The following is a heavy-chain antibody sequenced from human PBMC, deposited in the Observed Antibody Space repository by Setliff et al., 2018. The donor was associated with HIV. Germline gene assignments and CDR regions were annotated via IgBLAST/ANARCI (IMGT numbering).Heavy chain of an antibody. J-gene: IGHJ3*02. CDR1: GGSISSHY. V-gene: IGHV4-59*11. Sequence: SETLSLTCTVSGGSISSHYWSWIRQPPGKGLEWIGYIYYSGNTNYNPSLKSRVTISVDTSKSQLSLKLSSVTAADTAGYYCARHGHFYDSSSSDAFDIWGHGTMVTVSS. CDR3: ARHGHFYDSSSSDAFDI. D-gene: IGHD3-22*01. CDR2: IYYSGNT.